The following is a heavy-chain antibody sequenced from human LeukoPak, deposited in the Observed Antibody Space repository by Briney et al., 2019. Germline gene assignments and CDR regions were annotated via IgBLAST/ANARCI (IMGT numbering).Heavy chain of an antibody. CDR2: ISYDGSNK. J-gene: IGHJ4*02. CDR1: GFTFSSYA. V-gene: IGHV3-30*01. Sequence: PGGSLRLSCAASGFTFSSYAMHWVRQAPGKGLEWVAVISYDGSNKYYADSVRGRSTISRGNSKNTLYLQMNSLRAEDTAVYYCARDRQPGGYTDYWGQGTLVAVSS. D-gene: IGHD3-22*01. CDR3: ARDRQPGGYTDY.